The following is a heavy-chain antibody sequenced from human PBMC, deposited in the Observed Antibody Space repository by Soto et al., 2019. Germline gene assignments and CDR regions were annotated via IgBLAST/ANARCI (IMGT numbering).Heavy chain of an antibody. V-gene: IGHV1-18*01. CDR2: ISAYNGNT. CDR1: GYTFTSYG. J-gene: IGHJ4*02. D-gene: IGHD3-9*01. Sequence: ASVKVSCKASGYTFTSYGISWVRQAPGQGLEWMGWISAYNGNTNYAQKLQGRVTMTTDTSTSTAYMELRSLRSDDTAVYYCARDTRHFDWLLPFDYWGQGTLVTVSS. CDR3: ARDTRHFDWLLPFDY.